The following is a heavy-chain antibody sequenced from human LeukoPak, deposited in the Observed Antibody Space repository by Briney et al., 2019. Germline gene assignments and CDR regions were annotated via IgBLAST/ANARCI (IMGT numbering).Heavy chain of an antibody. CDR2: IYYSGST. CDR3: ASHYYGSGSYYFGFDP. J-gene: IGHJ5*02. Sequence: SETLSLTCTVSGGSVSSSSDYWGWIRQSPGKGLEYIGSIYYSGSTYYSPSLKSRVTISLDTSKNQFSLKLSSVTAADTALYYCASHYYGSGSYYFGFDPWGQGILVTVSS. V-gene: IGHV4-39*07. CDR1: GGSVSSSSDY. D-gene: IGHD3-10*01.